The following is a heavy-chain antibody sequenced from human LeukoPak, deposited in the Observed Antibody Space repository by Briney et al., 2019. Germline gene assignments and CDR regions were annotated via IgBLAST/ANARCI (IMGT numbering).Heavy chain of an antibody. CDR3: AKELVIGDYFDY. V-gene: IGHV4-59*01. CDR1: GGSISTYY. CDR2: VYYSGST. D-gene: IGHD2-21*01. Sequence: SETLSLTCTVSGGSISTYYWSWVRQPPGKGLEWIGYVYYSGSTEYNPSLKSRVIISIDTSKIQFSLKLNSMTAADTAVYYCAKELVIGDYFDYWGQGTLVTVSS. J-gene: IGHJ4*02.